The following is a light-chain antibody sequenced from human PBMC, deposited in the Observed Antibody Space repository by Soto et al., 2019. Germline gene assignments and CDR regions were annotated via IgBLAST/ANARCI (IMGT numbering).Light chain of an antibody. CDR3: CSYVRSSTFYV. J-gene: IGLJ1*01. CDR1: SSDVGNYKL. Sequence: QSVLTQPASVSGSPGQSITISCTGTSSDVGNYKLVSWYQQHPGKAPKLMIYEGSKRPSGVSNRFSDSKSGNTASLTIAGLQAEDEADYYCCSYVRSSTFYVFGTGTKVTVL. CDR2: EGS. V-gene: IGLV2-23*01.